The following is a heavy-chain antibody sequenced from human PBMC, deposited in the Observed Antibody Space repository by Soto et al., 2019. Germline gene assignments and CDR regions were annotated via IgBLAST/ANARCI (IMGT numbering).Heavy chain of an antibody. D-gene: IGHD6-13*01. CDR2: ISYDGSDK. CDR3: AKDYSSTYYGMDV. CDR1: GFTFSSYG. J-gene: IGHJ6*02. Sequence: PGGSLRLSCAASGFTFSSYGMHWVRQAPGKGLEWVTIISYDGSDKYYADSVRGRFTISRDNSKNTLYLQVSSLRAEDTAVYYCAKDYSSTYYGMDVWGQGTTVTAP. V-gene: IGHV3-30*18.